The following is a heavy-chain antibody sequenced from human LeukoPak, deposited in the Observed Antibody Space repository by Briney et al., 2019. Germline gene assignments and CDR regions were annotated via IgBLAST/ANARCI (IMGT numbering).Heavy chain of an antibody. V-gene: IGHV4-30-4*01. CDR3: ARHVTTVTFFDF. CDR2: IYNSGST. Sequence: SETLSLTCTVSGGSVSSGDCYWSWIRQPPGKGPVWIGYIYNSGSTYYNPSLKSRLTISEDTSKNQFSLKLSSVTSADTAVYFCARHVTTVTFFDFWGQGTLVTVSS. D-gene: IGHD4-11*01. CDR1: GGSVSSGDCY. J-gene: IGHJ4*02.